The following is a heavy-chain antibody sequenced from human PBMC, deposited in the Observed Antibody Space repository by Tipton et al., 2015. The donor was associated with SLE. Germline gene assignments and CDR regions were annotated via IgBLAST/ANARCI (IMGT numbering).Heavy chain of an antibody. V-gene: IGHV3-48*03. J-gene: IGHJ6*03. CDR1: GFTFSSYE. CDR3: ARDGYSRGWFTYYYMDV. D-gene: IGHD6-19*01. Sequence: SLRLSCAASGFTFSSYEMNWVRQAPGKGLEWISYIDNSGGRIYYTNSVKGRFTISRDNAENSLYLQMHSLRAEDTAVYYCARDGYSRGWFTYYYMDVWGKGTTVTVSS. CDR2: IDNSGGRI.